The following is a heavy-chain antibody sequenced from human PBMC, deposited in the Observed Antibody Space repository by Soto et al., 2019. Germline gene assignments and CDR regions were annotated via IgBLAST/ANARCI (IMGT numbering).Heavy chain of an antibody. CDR3: ARWWSSDWNYFDY. J-gene: IGHJ4*02. CDR1: GGSINSNSYY. D-gene: IGHD6-19*01. V-gene: IGHV4-39*01. Sequence: KPSETLSLTCTVSGGSINSNSYYWGWIRQPPGKGLEWIGNIYYSGSTYYNPSLKSRVTISVDTSKSQFSLKLSSVTAADTALYYCARWWSSDWNYFDYWGQGTVVTVSS. CDR2: IYYSGST.